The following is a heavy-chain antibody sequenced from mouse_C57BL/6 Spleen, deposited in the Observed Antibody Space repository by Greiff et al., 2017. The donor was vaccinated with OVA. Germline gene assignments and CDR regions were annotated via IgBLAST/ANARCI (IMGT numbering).Heavy chain of an antibody. J-gene: IGHJ2*01. CDR2: IYPGDGDT. Sequence: VQLQQSGPELVKPGASVKISCKASGYAFSSSWMNWVKQRPGKGLEWIGRIYPGDGDTNYNGKFKGKATLTADKSSSTAYMQLSSLTSEDSAVYFCARWGLRPGTFDYWGQGTTLTVSS. V-gene: IGHV1-82*01. CDR1: GYAFSSSW. D-gene: IGHD2-4*01. CDR3: ARWGLRPGTFDY.